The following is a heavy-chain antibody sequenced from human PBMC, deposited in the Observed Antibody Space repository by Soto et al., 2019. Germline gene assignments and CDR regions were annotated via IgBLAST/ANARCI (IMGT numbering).Heavy chain of an antibody. CDR2: IKQDGSEK. V-gene: IGHV3-7*01. Sequence: GGSLRLSCAASGVTFGSYWMSWVRQAPGKGLEWVANIKQDGSEKYYVDSVKGRFTISRDNAKNSLYLQMNSLRAEDTAVYYCARHEYSSSSFDYWGQGTLVTVSS. CDR3: ARHEYSSSSFDY. CDR1: GVTFGSYW. J-gene: IGHJ4*02. D-gene: IGHD6-6*01.